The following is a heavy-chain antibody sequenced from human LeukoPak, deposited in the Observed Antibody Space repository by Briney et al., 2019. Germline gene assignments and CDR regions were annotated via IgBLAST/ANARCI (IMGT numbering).Heavy chain of an antibody. D-gene: IGHD3-3*01. CDR2: IYTSGST. CDR1: GGSFSGYY. CDR3: ATIGDFWSGYGPGGDYYYYYMDV. J-gene: IGHJ6*03. Sequence: PSETLSLTCAVSGGSFSGYYWSWIRQPAGKGLEWIGRIYTSGSTNYNPSLKSRVTISVDTSKNQFSLKLSSVTAADTAVYYCATIGDFWSGYGPGGDYYYYYMDVWGKGTTVTVSS. V-gene: IGHV4-4*07.